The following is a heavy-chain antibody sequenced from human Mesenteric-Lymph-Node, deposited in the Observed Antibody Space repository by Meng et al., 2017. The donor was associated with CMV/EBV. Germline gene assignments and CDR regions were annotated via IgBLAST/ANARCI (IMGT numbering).Heavy chain of an antibody. CDR2: IYGTGIT. CDR3: AKSRSSTPGIVDD. CDR1: GVSVTSGAYH. J-gene: IGHJ4*02. V-gene: IGHV4-61*08. Sequence: QVALQEAGPGLVKPSETLSLTCIVSGVSVTSGAYHWSWILQSPGKGLEWIGYIYGTGITIYNPSLKSRVTILLETSKNQFSLKLNSVTTADTAVYYCAKSRSSTPGIVDDWGQGTLVTVSS. D-gene: IGHD2/OR15-2a*01.